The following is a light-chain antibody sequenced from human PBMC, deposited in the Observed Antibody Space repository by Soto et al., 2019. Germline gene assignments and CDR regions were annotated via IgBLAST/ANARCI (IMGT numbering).Light chain of an antibody. Sequence: EIVMTQSPATLSVSPGEIATLSCRASQSLGSNLAWYQAKPGQAPRLLIYGASSRATGVPARVSGSGSGTEFTRILSSLQSEDVAVYYCQQYNNWPWTFGRGTKVEIK. CDR2: GAS. J-gene: IGKJ1*01. CDR1: QSLGSN. V-gene: IGKV3-15*01. CDR3: QQYNNWPWT.